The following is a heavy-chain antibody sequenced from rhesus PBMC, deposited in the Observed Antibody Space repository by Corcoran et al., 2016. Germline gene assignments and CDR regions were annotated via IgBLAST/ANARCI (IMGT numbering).Heavy chain of an antibody. Sequence: EVQLVQSGAEVKRPGESLRISCKTSGYSFTGSWISWLRQMPGKGLEWMGMIYPGDSDTRYSPSFQGQVTISADKSISTASLQWSSLKASDTATYYCAKDNPGWTGYYFYWGQGVLVTVSS. J-gene: IGHJ4*01. CDR1: GYSFTGSW. CDR3: AKDNPGWTGYYFY. V-gene: IGHV5-43*01. D-gene: IGHD3-3*01. CDR2: IYPGDSDT.